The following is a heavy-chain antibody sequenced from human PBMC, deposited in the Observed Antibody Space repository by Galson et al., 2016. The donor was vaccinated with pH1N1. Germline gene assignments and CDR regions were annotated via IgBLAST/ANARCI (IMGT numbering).Heavy chain of an antibody. D-gene: IGHD7-27*01. J-gene: IGHJ6*03. Sequence: SVKVSCKASGDTFNYYTTNWVRQAPGQGLQWMGRIIPVLSLPTYAQTFRGRVTISADKSTTTVHMHLSSLRSEDTAVYYCARGGEGYYMDVWGKGTTVIVSS. V-gene: IGHV1-69*02. CDR3: ARGGEGYYMDV. CDR1: GDTFNYYT. CDR2: IIPVLSLP.